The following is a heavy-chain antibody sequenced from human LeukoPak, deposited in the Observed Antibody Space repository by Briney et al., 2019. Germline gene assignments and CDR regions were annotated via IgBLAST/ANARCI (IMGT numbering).Heavy chain of an antibody. CDR1: GFTFSGSA. CDR3: TIVGAADAFDI. V-gene: IGHV3-73*01. CDR2: IRSKANSYAT. J-gene: IGHJ3*02. Sequence: PGGSLRLSCAASGFTFSGSAMHWVRQASGKGLEWVGRIRSKANSYATAYAASVKGRFTISRDDSKNTAYLQMNSLKTEDTAVYYCTIVGAADAFDIWGQGTMVTASS. D-gene: IGHD1-26*01.